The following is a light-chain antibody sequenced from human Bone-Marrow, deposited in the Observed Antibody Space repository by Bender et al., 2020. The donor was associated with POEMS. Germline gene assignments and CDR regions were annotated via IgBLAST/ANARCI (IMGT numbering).Light chain of an antibody. CDR1: SNDIGGYNY. J-gene: IGLJ1*01. V-gene: IGLV2-14*01. CDR3: ASYGRGITPCYV. CDR2: DVT. Sequence: QSAVTQPASVSGSPGKSITISCTGTSNDIGGYNYVSWYQQHPGKAPKLMIYDVTSRPSAVSSRFSGSKSGNVASLTISGLRAEDEADYYCASYGRGITPCYVFGTGTKVTVL.